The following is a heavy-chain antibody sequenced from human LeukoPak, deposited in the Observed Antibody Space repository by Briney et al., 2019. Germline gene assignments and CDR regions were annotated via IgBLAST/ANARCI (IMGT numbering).Heavy chain of an antibody. V-gene: IGHV4-34*01. CDR3: ARGLIYDY. J-gene: IGHJ4*02. CDR1: GGSFSGYY. CDR2: INHSGST. Sequence: PSGTLSLTCAVYGGSFSGYYWSWIRQAPGKGLEWIGEINHSGSTNYNPSLKSRVTISVDTSKNQFSLKLSSVTAADTAVYYCARGLIYDYWGQGTLVTVSS.